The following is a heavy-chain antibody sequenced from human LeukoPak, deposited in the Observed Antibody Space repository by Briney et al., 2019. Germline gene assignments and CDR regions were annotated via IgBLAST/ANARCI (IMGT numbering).Heavy chain of an antibody. CDR2: INWTGGST. J-gene: IGHJ6*03. D-gene: IGHD6-19*01. CDR1: GFTFDDSG. CDR3: AKELIPIAVAGTPFYYYMDV. V-gene: IGHV3-20*04. Sequence: PGGSLRLSCAASGFTFDDSGMSWVRHAPGKGLEWVSGINWTGGSTGYADSVKGRFTISRDNDKNSLYLQMNSLRAEDTALYYCAKELIPIAVAGTPFYYYMDVWGKGTTVTISS.